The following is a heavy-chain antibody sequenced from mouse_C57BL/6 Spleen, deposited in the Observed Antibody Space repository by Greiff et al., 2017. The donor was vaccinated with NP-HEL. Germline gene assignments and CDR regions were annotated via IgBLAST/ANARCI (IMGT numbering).Heavy chain of an antibody. CDR3: ARGGGGYYAMDY. V-gene: IGHV1-26*01. J-gene: IGHJ4*01. CDR1: GYTFTDYY. Sequence: VQLQQSGPELVKPGASVKISCKASGYTFTDYYMNWVKQSHGKSLEWIGDINPNNGGTSYNQKFKGKATLTVDKSSSTAYMELRSLTSEDSAVYYWARGGGGYYAMDYWGQGTSVTVSS. CDR2: INPNNGGT.